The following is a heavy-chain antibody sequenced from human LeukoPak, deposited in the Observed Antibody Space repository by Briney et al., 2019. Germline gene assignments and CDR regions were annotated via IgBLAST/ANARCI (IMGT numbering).Heavy chain of an antibody. V-gene: IGHV3-7*01. CDR2: INQDGSDK. CDR3: AELGITMIGGV. J-gene: IGHJ6*04. D-gene: IGHD3-10*02. Sequence: HPGGSLRLSCAASGFTFSSYWRNWVRQAPGKGLEWVANINQDGSDKYYVDSVKGRFTISRDNAKNSLYLQMNSLRAEDTAVYYCAELGITMIGGVWGKGTTVTISS. CDR1: GFTFSSYW.